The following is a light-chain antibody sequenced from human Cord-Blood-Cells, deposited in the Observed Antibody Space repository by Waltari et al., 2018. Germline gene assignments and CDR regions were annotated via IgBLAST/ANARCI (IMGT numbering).Light chain of an antibody. J-gene: IGLJ3*02. V-gene: IGLV2-14*01. Sequence: QSALTQPASVSGSPGQSITISCTGTSSDAGGYNYVSWYQQPPGKAPKLMIYEVSNRPSGVSNRFSGSKSGNTASLTISGLQAEDEADYYCSSYTSSSTPWVFGGGTKLTVL. CDR2: EVS. CDR3: SSYTSSSTPWV. CDR1: SSDAGGYNY.